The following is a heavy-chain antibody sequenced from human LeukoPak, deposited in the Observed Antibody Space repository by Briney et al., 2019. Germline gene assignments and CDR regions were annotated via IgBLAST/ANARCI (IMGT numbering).Heavy chain of an antibody. D-gene: IGHD2-2*02. Sequence: SVKVSCKASGGTFSSYAISWVRQAPGQGLEWMGGIIPIFGTANYAQKFQGRVTITADESTSTAYMELSSLRSEDTAVYYCAKGYCSSTSCYTGTGWSDPWGQGTLVTVSS. V-gene: IGHV1-69*01. CDR2: IIPIFGTA. CDR3: AKGYCSSTSCYTGTGWSDP. CDR1: GGTFSSYA. J-gene: IGHJ5*02.